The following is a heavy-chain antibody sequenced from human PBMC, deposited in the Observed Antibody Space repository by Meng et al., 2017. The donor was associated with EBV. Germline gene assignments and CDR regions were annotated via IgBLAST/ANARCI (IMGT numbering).Heavy chain of an antibody. CDR1: GGPFRSDA. J-gene: IGHJ4*02. D-gene: IGHD3-10*01. Sequence: QVQLLQSGAEVKKPGSSVQVSCRTSGGPFRSDAVSWVRQAPGQGLEWMGGLIPMVGAPHYAQKFQGRVTIIADESTSTHSMELNSLRSEDTAMYYCASESGRGFTPDYWGQGTLVTVSS. CDR3: ASESGRGFTPDY. CDR2: LIPMVGAP. V-gene: IGHV1-69*01.